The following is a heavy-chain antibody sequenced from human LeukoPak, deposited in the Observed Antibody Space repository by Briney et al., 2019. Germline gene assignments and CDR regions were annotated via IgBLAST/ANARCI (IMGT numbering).Heavy chain of an antibody. CDR3: ARAKGAMPY. V-gene: IGHV3-7*01. CDR1: GFIFSNYW. Sequence: GGSLRLSCAASGFIFSNYWMSWVRQAPGKGLEWVANIKQDGSEKYYVDSVKGRFTISRDNAKNSLYLQMNSLRAEDTAVYYCARAKGAMPYWGQGTLVTVSS. J-gene: IGHJ4*02. D-gene: IGHD3-16*01. CDR2: IKQDGSEK.